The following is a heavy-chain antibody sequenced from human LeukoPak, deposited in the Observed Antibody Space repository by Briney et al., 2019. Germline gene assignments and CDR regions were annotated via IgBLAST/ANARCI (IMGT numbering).Heavy chain of an antibody. CDR2: IYDSGNT. V-gene: IGHV4-59*02. CDR3: ARDGPWKSDV. CDR1: GGSVSSWY. J-gene: IGHJ4*02. D-gene: IGHD1-1*01. Sequence: SETLSLTCTVSGGSVSSWYWSWIRQPPGKGLEWIGYIYDSGNTNYNPSLKSRVTISIDTSKNQFSLRLTSVTAADTATYYCARDGPWKSDVWGRGTLVTVSS.